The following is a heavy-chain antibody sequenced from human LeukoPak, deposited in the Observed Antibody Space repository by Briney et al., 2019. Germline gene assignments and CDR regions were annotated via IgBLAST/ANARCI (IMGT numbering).Heavy chain of an antibody. J-gene: IGHJ4*02. V-gene: IGHV3-66*01. CDR2: IYSGGST. Sequence: GGSLRLSCAASGFTLSNYSMNWVRQAPGKGLEWVSVIYSGGSTYYADSVKGRFTISRDNSKNTLYLRMNSLRAEDTAVYYCARDSIAAAGTFDYWGQGTLVTVSS. D-gene: IGHD6-13*01. CDR3: ARDSIAAAGTFDY. CDR1: GFTLSNYS.